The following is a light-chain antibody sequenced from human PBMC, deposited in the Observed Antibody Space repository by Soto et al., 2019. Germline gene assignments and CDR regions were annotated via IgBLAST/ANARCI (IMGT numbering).Light chain of an antibody. Sequence: QSALTQPASVSGSPGQSITISCTGTRSDIGAYNFVSWYQQHPGEVPKLMLYDVNVRPSGVSNRFSGSKSGNTASRTISGLQAEDEADYYCTSWTTSTTMIFGGRTKLTVL. CDR2: DVN. CDR3: TSWTTSTTMI. J-gene: IGLJ2*01. V-gene: IGLV2-14*03. CDR1: RSDIGAYNF.